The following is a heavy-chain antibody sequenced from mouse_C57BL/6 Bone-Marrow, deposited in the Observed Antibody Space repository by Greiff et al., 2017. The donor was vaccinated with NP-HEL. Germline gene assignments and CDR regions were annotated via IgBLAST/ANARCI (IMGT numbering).Heavy chain of an antibody. CDR3: ARRLRQGYYYAMDY. D-gene: IGHD2-2*01. J-gene: IGHJ4*01. CDR1: EYEFPSHD. Sequence: EVQLQESGGGLVQPGESLKLSCESNEYEFPSHDMSWVRKTPEKRLELVAAINSDGGSTYYPDTMERRFIISRDNTKKTLYLQLSSLRSEDTALYYCARRLRQGYYYAMDYWGQGTSVTVSS. V-gene: IGHV5-2*01. CDR2: INSDGGST.